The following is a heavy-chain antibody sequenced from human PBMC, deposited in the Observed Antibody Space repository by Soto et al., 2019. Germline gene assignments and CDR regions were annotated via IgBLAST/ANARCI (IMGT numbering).Heavy chain of an antibody. D-gene: IGHD6-19*01. CDR1: GFTFSSYS. Sequence: PVGSLRLSCAASGFTFSSYSMNWVRQAPGKGLEWVSYISSSSSTIYYADSVKGRFTISRDNAKNSLYLQMNSLRDEDTAVYYCARDDSSGWYVVYYYGMDVWGQGTTVTVSS. J-gene: IGHJ6*02. CDR3: ARDDSSGWYVVYYYGMDV. V-gene: IGHV3-48*02. CDR2: ISSSSSTI.